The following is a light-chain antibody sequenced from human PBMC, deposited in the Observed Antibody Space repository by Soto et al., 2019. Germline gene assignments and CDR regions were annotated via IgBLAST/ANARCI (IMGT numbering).Light chain of an antibody. J-gene: IGLJ3*02. V-gene: IGLV2-14*03. CDR3: SSYTVVVARDGRV. CDR1: SSDVGGHNY. CDR2: NVS. Sequence: SVLTQPASVSGSPGQSITISCTGTSSDVGGHNYVSWYQQHPGKPPKLLINNVSHRPSWVSDRFSGSKSGNTASLTISGLQAEDEADYYCSSYTVVVARDGRVFGGGTQLTVL.